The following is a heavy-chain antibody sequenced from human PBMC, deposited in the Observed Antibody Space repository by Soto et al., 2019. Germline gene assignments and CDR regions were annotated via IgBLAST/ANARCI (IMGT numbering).Heavy chain of an antibody. Sequence: QVQLVQSGAEVKKPGASVKVSCKASGYTFTSYYMHWVRQAPGQGLEWMGIINPSGGSTSYAQKLHGSVTRTRDTSTNTVYMELSSLRSDDTDVYYCAGRRGGQLGRGMYNWFEPWGEGTPVSV. J-gene: IGHJ5*02. D-gene: IGHD6-6*01. V-gene: IGHV1-46*01. CDR2: INPSGGST. CDR1: GYTFTSYY. CDR3: AGRRGGQLGRGMYNWFEP.